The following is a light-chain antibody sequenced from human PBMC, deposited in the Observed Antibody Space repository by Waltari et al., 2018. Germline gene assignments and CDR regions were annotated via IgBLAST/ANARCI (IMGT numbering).Light chain of an antibody. Sequence: DVVMTQSPLSLPVTLGQPASISCWSSQSLVQSDGNTFLDWFNQRPGQSPRRLIYKVSKRESGGRDRFSGSGSGTDFTLKISRVEAEDVGIYYCLQSSQWPYAFGQGTKLEIK. V-gene: IGKV2-30*02. CDR2: KVS. J-gene: IGKJ2*01. CDR1: QSLVQSDGNTF. CDR3: LQSSQWPYA.